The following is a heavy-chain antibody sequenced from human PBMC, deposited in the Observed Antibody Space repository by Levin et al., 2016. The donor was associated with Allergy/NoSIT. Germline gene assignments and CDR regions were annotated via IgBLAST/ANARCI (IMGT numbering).Heavy chain of an antibody. D-gene: IGHD5-24*01. CDR2: IIPILGIA. CDR3: AKEHNGYNLPGAFDI. V-gene: IGHV1-69*04. J-gene: IGHJ3*02. Sequence: WVRQAPGQGLEWMGRIIPILGIANYAQKFQGRVTIIADKSTSTAYMELSSLRSEDTAVYYCAKEHNGYNLPGAFDIWGQGTMVTVSS.